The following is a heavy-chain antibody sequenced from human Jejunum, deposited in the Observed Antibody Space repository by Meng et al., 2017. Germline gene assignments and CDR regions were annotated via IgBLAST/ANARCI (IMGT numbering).Heavy chain of an antibody. CDR2: MNADGTTI. CDR1: GFNFSPFW. J-gene: IGHJ3*01. D-gene: IGHD3-10*01. V-gene: IGHV3-74*01. CDR3: ARDRGLPDSFDL. Sequence: GESLKISCAASGFNFSPFWMHWVRQVPGKGLVWVAHMNADGTTIIYADSVKGRFAISRDNAKNTLYLQMNSLRAEDTAVYYCARDRGLPDSFDLWGQGTMVTVSS.